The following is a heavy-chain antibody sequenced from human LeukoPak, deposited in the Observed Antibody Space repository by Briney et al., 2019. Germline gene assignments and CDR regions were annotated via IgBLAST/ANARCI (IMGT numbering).Heavy chain of an antibody. Sequence: SETLSLTCSVSGGHIDSVYWNWIRQPPGKGLEWIGYIDNSGSTKYNPSLQSRITMSRDTSKKQFSLKLTSVTAADTAMYYFASGAGWLIDYWGQGTLVSVSS. D-gene: IGHD6-19*01. J-gene: IGHJ4*02. CDR2: IDNSGST. V-gene: IGHV4-4*08. CDR1: GGHIDSVY. CDR3: ASGAGWLIDY.